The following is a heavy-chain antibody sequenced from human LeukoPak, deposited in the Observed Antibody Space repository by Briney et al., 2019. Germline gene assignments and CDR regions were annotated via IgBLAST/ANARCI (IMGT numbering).Heavy chain of an antibody. V-gene: IGHV3-53*01. Sequence: PGGSLRLSCAASGFTVSSNYMSWVRQAPGKGLEWVSVIYSGGSTYYADSVKGRFTISRDKSNNTLYLQMNSLRAEDTAVYYCARTYYYDCSGYYPFHYWDQGTQVTVSS. D-gene: IGHD3-22*01. CDR2: IYSGGST. J-gene: IGHJ4*02. CDR3: ARTYYYDCSGYYPFHY. CDR1: GFTVSSNY.